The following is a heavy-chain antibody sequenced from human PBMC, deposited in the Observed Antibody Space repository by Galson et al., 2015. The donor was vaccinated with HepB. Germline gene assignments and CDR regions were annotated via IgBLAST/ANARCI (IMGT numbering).Heavy chain of an antibody. CDR3: TTDQRQQLVRYYYYGMDV. J-gene: IGHJ6*02. D-gene: IGHD6-13*01. CDR1: GFTFSNAW. V-gene: IGHV3-15*01. CDR2: IKSKTDGGTT. Sequence: SLRLSCAASGFTFSNAWMSWVRQAPGKGLEWVGRIKSKTDGGTTDYAAPVKGRFTISRDDSKNTLYLKMNSLKTEDTAVYYCTTDQRQQLVRYYYYGMDVWGQGTTVTVSS.